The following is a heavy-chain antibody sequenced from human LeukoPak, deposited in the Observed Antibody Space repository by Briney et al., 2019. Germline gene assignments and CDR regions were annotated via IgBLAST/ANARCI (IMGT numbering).Heavy chain of an antibody. CDR2: IYTSGST. Sequence: SETLSLTCTVSGGSISNYWSWIRQPAGKGLEWIGRIYTSGSTNYNPSLKSRVTMSVDTSKNQFSLKLSSVTAADTAVYYCARGRAVTKTNIGSGRYRVFDYWGQGTLVTVSS. J-gene: IGHJ4*02. CDR3: ARGRAVTKTNIGSGRYRVFDY. D-gene: IGHD6-19*01. CDR1: GGSISNY. V-gene: IGHV4-4*07.